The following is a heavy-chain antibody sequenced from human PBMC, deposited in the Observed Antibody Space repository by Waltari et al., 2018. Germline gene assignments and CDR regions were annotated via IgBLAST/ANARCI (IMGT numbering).Heavy chain of an antibody. CDR2: ISYDGSNK. CDR3: ARDRSAYLEYFQH. D-gene: IGHD2-21*01. J-gene: IGHJ1*01. Sequence: QVQLVEPGGGVVQPGRSLRLSCAASGFTFSSYAMHWVRQAPGKGLEWVAVISYDGSNKYYADSVKGRFTISRDNSKNTLYLQMNSLRAEDTAVYYCARDRSAYLEYFQHWGQGTLVTVSS. CDR1: GFTFSSYA. V-gene: IGHV3-30-3*01.